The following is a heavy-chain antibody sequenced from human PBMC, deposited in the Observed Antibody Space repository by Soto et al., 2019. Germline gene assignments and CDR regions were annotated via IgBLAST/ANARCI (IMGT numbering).Heavy chain of an antibody. CDR1: GGSISSYY. D-gene: IGHD3-10*01. CDR3: ARHDGVGELLYTAEFDP. CDR2: IYYSGST. Sequence: QVQLQESGPGLVKPSETLSLTCTVSGGSISSYYWSWIRQPPGKGLEWIGYIYYSGSTNYNPSLKSRVTRSVDTSKNQFSLKLSSVTAADTGVYYCARHDGVGELLYTAEFDPWGQGTLVTVSS. J-gene: IGHJ5*02. V-gene: IGHV4-59*08.